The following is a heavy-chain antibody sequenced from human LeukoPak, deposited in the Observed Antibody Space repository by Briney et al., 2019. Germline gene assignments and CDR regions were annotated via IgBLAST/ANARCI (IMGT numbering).Heavy chain of an antibody. CDR1: GYRFTSYW. V-gene: IGHV5-51*01. J-gene: IGHJ4*02. CDR2: IYPVDSDT. Sequence: GESLKISCKASGYRFTSYWIGWVRQMPGKGLEWMGIIYPVDSDTRYSPSFQGQVTISADKSISTAYLQWSSLNASDTAMYYCARLRGYSSSSSVDYWGQGTLVTVSS. CDR3: ARLRGYSSSSSVDY. D-gene: IGHD6-6*01.